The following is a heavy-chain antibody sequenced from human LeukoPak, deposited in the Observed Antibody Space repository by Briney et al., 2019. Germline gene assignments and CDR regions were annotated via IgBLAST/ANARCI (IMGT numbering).Heavy chain of an antibody. D-gene: IGHD1-26*01. V-gene: IGHV1-58*01. CDR3: ARDGGYSGSYRPNY. J-gene: IGHJ4*02. Sequence: SVKVSCKASGFTFTSSAVQWVRQARGQRLEWIGWIVVGSGNTNYAQKFQERVTITRDTSTSTAYMELRSLRSDDTAVYYCARDGGYSGSYRPNYWGQGTLVTVSS. CDR1: GFTFTSSA. CDR2: IVVGSGNT.